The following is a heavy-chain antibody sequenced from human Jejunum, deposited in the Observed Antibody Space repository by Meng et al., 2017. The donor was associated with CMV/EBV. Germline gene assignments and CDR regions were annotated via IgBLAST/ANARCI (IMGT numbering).Heavy chain of an antibody. CDR1: GFTFSAYH. D-gene: IGHD4-11*01. Sequence: SLRLSWAASGFTFSAYHMNWLRQAPGKGLEWVAGIRGDDGRTFYAASLKGRFTISRDDSKNTLFLQMNSLRGEDTALYYCAKATDFDHWGQGTLVTVSS. CDR3: AKATDFDH. J-gene: IGHJ4*02. V-gene: IGHV3-23*01. CDR2: IRGDDGRT.